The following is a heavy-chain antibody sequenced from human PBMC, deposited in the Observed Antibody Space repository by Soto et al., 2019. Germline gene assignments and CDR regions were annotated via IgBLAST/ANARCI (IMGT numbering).Heavy chain of an antibody. D-gene: IGHD5-12*01. Sequence: SETLSLTCTVSGGSINTFYWSWVRQPAGKGLEWIGRIFSSGSTSFNPSLESRVAMSVDTSKNHFSLNLSSVTAADMAVYYCAREGSYSAYNFAHGIQLWAFDFWGQGALVTVSS. V-gene: IGHV4-4*07. J-gene: IGHJ4*02. CDR2: IFSSGST. CDR3: AREGSYSAYNFAHGIQLWAFDF. CDR1: GGSINTFY.